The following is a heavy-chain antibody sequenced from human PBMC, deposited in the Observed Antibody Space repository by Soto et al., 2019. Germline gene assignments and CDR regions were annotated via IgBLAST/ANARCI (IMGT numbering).Heavy chain of an antibody. V-gene: IGHV4-39*01. D-gene: IGHD2-2*01. CDR1: GGSISSGPYS. CDR3: ARLGGYCSTTSCYGFYGMDV. Sequence: QLQLQESGPGLVKPSETLSLTCTVSGGSISSGPYSWGWIRQPPGEGLEWIGTFHYSENTYYNPSLESRVTISVDTSKNQFSLKVTSETVADTAIYYCARLGGYCSTTSCYGFYGMDVWGQGTTVIVSS. CDR2: FHYSENT. J-gene: IGHJ6*02.